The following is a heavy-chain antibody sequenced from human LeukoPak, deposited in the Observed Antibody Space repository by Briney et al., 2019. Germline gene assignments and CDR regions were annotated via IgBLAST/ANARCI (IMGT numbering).Heavy chain of an antibody. CDR1: GYTFIGYY. D-gene: IGHD3-10*01. CDR2: INPNSGGT. Sequence: ASVKVSCKASGYTFIGYYMHWVRQAPGQGLEWMGWINPNSGGTNYAQKFQGRVTMTRDTSISTAYMELSRLRSDDTAVYYCARDFRGVYNWFDPWGQGTLVTVSS. CDR3: ARDFRGVYNWFDP. J-gene: IGHJ5*02. V-gene: IGHV1-2*02.